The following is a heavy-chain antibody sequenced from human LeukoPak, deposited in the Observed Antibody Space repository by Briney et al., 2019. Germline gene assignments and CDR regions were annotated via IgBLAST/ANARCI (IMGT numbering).Heavy chain of an antibody. V-gene: IGHV4-59*01. J-gene: IGHJ6*02. CDR1: GEPISSYY. CDR3: ARERVEGSGSGSYDHYGMDV. D-gene: IGHD3-10*01. CDR2: MSYSGSA. Sequence: PSETLSLTCTVSGEPISSYYWSWIRQPPGKGLEWMGYMSYSGSANYNPSLNGRGTISVDTSKNQFSLRLSSVTAADTAVYYCARERVEGSGSGSYDHYGMDVWGQGTTVTVSS.